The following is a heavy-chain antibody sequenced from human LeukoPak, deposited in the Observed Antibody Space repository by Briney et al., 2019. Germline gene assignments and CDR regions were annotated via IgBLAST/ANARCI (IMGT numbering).Heavy chain of an antibody. J-gene: IGHJ1*01. CDR2: INTNTGNP. CDR1: GYTFTGYG. V-gene: IGHV7-4-1*02. Sequence: ASVKVSCKASGYTFTGYGISWVRQAPGQGLEWMGWINTNTGNPTYAQGFTGRFVFSLDTSVSTAYLQISSLKAEDTAVYYCARLGGIAAAVPRKYFQHWGQGTLVTVSS. D-gene: IGHD6-13*01. CDR3: ARLGGIAAAVPRKYFQH.